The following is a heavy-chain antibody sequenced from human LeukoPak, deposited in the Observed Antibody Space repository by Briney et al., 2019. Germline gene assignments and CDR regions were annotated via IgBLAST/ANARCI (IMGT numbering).Heavy chain of an antibody. V-gene: IGHV3-48*03. CDR1: GFTFSSYE. CDR3: ARGTARSDY. D-gene: IGHD4-17*01. CDR2: ISSSGSTI. Sequence: PGRSLRLSCAASGFTFSSYEMNWVRQAPGKGLEWVSYISSSGSTIYYADSVKGRFTISRDNAKNSLYLQMNSLRAEDTAVYYCARGTARSDYWGQGTLVTVSS. J-gene: IGHJ4*02.